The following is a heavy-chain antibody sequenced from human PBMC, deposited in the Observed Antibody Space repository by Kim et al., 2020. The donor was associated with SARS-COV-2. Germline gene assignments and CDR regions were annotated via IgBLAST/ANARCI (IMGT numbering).Heavy chain of an antibody. CDR2: IIPIFGTA. J-gene: IGHJ6*02. D-gene: IGHD5-12*01. CDR3: ARHDIRLDIVATSGQNYYYHFGMDV. Sequence: SVKVSCKASGGTLSSYAISWVRQAPGQGLEWMGGIIPIFGTANYAQKFQGRVTITADESTSTAYMELSSLRSEDTAVYYCARHDIRLDIVATSGQNYYYHFGMDVWGQGTTVTVAS. V-gene: IGHV1-69*13. CDR1: GGTLSSYA.